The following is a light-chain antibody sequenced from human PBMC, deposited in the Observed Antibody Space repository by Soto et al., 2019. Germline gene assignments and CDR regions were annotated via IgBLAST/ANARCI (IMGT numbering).Light chain of an antibody. Sequence: QAVVTQPPSVSAAPGQKVTISCSGSSSSIGNNYVSWYQQFPGTAPKLLIYDNDKRPSGIPDRFSASKSDTSATLGITGLQTGDEADYYCGTWDTSLSAWVFGGGTKLTVL. CDR1: SSSIGNNY. CDR3: GTWDTSLSAWV. J-gene: IGLJ3*02. V-gene: IGLV1-51*01. CDR2: DND.